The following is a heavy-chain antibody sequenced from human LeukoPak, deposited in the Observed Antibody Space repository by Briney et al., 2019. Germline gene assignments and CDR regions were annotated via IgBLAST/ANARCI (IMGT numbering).Heavy chain of an antibody. CDR3: ARDGEPRYWGSGYYYGMDV. Sequence: GGSLRLSCAASGFNFGTYAMNWVRQAPGKGLEWVSCIGGSGGSTYYADSVKGRFTISRDNSKNTVSLQMNSLRGDDTAVYYCARDGEPRYWGSGYYYGMDVWGQGATVTVSS. CDR2: IGGSGGST. D-gene: IGHD7-27*01. CDR1: GFNFGTYA. J-gene: IGHJ6*02. V-gene: IGHV3-23*01.